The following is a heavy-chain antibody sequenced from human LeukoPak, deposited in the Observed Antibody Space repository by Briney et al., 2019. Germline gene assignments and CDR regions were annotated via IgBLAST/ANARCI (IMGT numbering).Heavy chain of an antibody. D-gene: IGHD6-19*01. CDR3: ARDRSVRAVGPTDY. V-gene: IGHV1-2*02. CDR2: MNPNSGGT. CDR1: VYTFTNFY. Sequence: ASVKVSCKASVYTFTNFYIHWVRQAPGQGLEWMGWMNPNSGGTNYAQKFQGRVTMTRDTSISTAYMELSRLRSDDTAVYYCARDRSVRAVGPTDYWGQGTLVTVSS. J-gene: IGHJ4*02.